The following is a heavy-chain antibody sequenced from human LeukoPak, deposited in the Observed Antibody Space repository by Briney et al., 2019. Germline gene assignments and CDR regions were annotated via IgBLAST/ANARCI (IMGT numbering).Heavy chain of an antibody. CDR2: INPNSGGT. J-gene: IGHJ3*02. CDR1: GYTFTSYA. CDR3: ARDLEWLYPGGAFDI. Sequence: ASVTVSCTASGYTFTSYAMNWVRQAPGQGLEWMGWINPNSGGTNYAQKFQGRVTMTRDTSISTAYMELSRLRSDDTAVYYCARDLEWLYPGGAFDIWGQGTMVTVSS. D-gene: IGHD3-3*01. V-gene: IGHV1-2*02.